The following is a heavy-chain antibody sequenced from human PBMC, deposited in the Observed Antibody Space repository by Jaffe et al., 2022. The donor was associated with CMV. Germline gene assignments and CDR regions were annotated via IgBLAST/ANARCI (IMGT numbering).Heavy chain of an antibody. CDR3: ARDTTTSNSRLYFDY. Sequence: QVQLVQSGAEVKKPGASVQVSCKASGYTFTSDYIHWVRQAPGQGLEWMGIIDPSGGNSNYAQKFQGRVTMTRDTSTSTVYLEVSSLRTEDTAVYYCARDTTTSNSRLYFDYWGQGSLVTVSS. CDR2: IDPSGGNS. D-gene: IGHD1-26*01. CDR1: GYTFTSDY. J-gene: IGHJ4*02. V-gene: IGHV1-46*01.